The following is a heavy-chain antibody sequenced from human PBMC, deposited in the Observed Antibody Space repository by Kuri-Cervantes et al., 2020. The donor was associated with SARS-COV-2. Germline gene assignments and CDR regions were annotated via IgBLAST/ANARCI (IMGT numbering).Heavy chain of an antibody. CDR2: IYYSGNT. V-gene: IGHV4-30-4*08. D-gene: IGHD4-17*01. CDR1: GGSISSGYYY. J-gene: IGHJ5*02. CDR3: AREVTTVFWFDP. Sequence: LRLSCTVSGGSISSGYYYWSWIRQPPGKGLEWIGYIYYSGNTYYNPSLKSRVTISVDTSKNQFSLKLSSVTAADTAVYYCAREVTTVFWFDPWGQGTLVTVSS.